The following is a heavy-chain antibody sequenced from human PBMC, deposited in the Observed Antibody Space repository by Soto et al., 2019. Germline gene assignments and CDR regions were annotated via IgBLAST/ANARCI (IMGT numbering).Heavy chain of an antibody. Sequence: EVQLLESRGGLVQPGGSLRLSCAASGFTFSSYAMSWVRQAPGKGLEWVSAISGSGGSTYYADSVKGRFTISRDNSKNTLYLQMNSLRAEDTAVYYCAKGLRGRGHRSLAVEFDYWGQGTLVTVSS. V-gene: IGHV3-23*01. CDR1: GFTFSSYA. J-gene: IGHJ4*02. D-gene: IGHD3-16*01. CDR2: ISGSGGST. CDR3: AKGLRGRGHRSLAVEFDY.